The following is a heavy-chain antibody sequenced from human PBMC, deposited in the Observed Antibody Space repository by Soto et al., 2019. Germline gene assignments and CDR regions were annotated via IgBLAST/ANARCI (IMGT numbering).Heavy chain of an antibody. V-gene: IGHV4-30-4*01. D-gene: IGHD1-26*01. J-gene: IGHJ4*02. Sequence: QVQLQESGPGLVKPSQTLSLTCTVSGGSISSGDYYWSWIRQPPGKGLEWIGYIYYSGSTYYNPSLKSRVTISVDTSKNQFSLKLSSVTAADTAVYYCARGPESMEWELFYFDYWGQGTLVTVSS. CDR1: GGSISSGDYY. CDR2: IYYSGST. CDR3: ARGPESMEWELFYFDY.